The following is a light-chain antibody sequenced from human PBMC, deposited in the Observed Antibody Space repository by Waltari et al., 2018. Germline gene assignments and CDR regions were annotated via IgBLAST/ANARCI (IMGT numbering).Light chain of an antibody. J-gene: IGLJ3*02. CDR2: EVS. V-gene: IGLV2-14*01. CDR1: SSNIGGYNY. Sequence: QSALTQPASVSGSPGQSIAISCTGSSSNIGGYNYVSWYQHHPGKAPRPIIYEVSNRPSGVSNRFSGSKSANTASLTISGLQAEDEAYYYCSSYTGANTLGVFGGGTKLTVL. CDR3: SSYTGANTLGV.